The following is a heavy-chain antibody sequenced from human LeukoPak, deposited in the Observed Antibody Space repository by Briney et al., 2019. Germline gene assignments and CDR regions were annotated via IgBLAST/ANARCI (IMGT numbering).Heavy chain of an antibody. CDR2: IYSGGST. D-gene: IGHD6-13*01. J-gene: IGHJ1*01. Sequence: GGSLRLSCAASGFAVSSSYMSWVRQAPGKGLEWVSLIYSGGSTYYADSVKGRFTISRDNSKNTLYLQMNSLRAEDTAVYYCATFPGIAAAGGLIYFQHWGQGTLVTVSS. CDR3: ATFPGIAAAGGLIYFQH. V-gene: IGHV3-53*01. CDR1: GFAVSSSY.